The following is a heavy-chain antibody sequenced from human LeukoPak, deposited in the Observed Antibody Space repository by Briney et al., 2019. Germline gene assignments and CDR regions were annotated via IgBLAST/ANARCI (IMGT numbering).Heavy chain of an antibody. Sequence: PSETLSLTCTVSGGSISSYYWSWIRQPPGKGLEWIGYIYNSRTNYNPSLNSRATISVDTSKKQFSLKLSSLTAADTAVYYCARDIVVVPAASRPDYWGQGTLVTVSS. J-gene: IGHJ4*02. D-gene: IGHD2-2*01. CDR3: ARDIVVVPAASRPDY. CDR1: GGSISSYY. CDR2: IYNSRT. V-gene: IGHV4-59*01.